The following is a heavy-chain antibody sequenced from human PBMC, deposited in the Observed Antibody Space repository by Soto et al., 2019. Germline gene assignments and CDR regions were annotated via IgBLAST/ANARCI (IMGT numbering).Heavy chain of an antibody. Sequence: PSETLSLTCAVYGGSFSGYYWSWIRQPPGKGLEWIGEINHSGSTNYNPSLKSRVTISVDTSKNQFSLKLSSVTAADTAVYYCARDKDYYDRPGDYWGQGTLVTVS. CDR3: ARDKDYYDRPGDY. V-gene: IGHV4-34*01. D-gene: IGHD3-22*01. J-gene: IGHJ4*02. CDR1: GGSFSGYY. CDR2: INHSGST.